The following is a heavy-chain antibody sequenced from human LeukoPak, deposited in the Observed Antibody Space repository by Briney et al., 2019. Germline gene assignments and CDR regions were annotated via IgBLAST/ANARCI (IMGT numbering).Heavy chain of an antibody. Sequence: ASVKVSCKASGYTFLSHGFSWVRQAPGQGLEWMGWTSANNRNTNYAQRLQGRVTMTTDTSTNTAYMELRTLRSDDTAVYYCVRSQAVVSSSLYYYYMDVWGKGTTIIVSS. D-gene: IGHD2-2*01. J-gene: IGHJ6*03. CDR2: TSANNRNT. CDR1: GYTFLSHG. CDR3: VRSQAVVSSSLYYYYMDV. V-gene: IGHV1-18*01.